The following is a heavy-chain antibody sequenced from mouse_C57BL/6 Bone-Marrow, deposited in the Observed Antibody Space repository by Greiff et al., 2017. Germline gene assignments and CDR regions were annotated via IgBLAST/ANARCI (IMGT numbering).Heavy chain of an antibody. CDR3: ARDKYYAKEY. CDR1: GFTFSDYY. CDR2: IIYDGIST. V-gene: IGHV5-16*01. Sequence: EVKVVESEGGLVQPGSSMKLSCTASGFTFSDYYMAWVRQGPEKGLEWVANIIYDGISTYYLDSLKSRFIISRDNAKNILYLQMSSLKSEDTATYCWARDKYYAKEYWGKATSVTVSS. J-gene: IGHJ4*01.